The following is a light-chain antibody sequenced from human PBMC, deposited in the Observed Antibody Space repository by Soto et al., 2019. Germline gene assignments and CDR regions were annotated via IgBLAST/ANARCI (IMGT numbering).Light chain of an antibody. V-gene: IGKV3D-15*01. CDR3: QQYIDWPET. CDR2: GAS. J-gene: IGKJ2*01. CDR1: QSVGSN. Sequence: EIVMTQSPATLSVSPGERATLSCRASQSVGSNLAWYQQKPGQAPSLLISGASTRATGIPARFSGSVSGTEFTLTISSLQSEDFAVYYCQQYIDWPETFGQGTKVEIK.